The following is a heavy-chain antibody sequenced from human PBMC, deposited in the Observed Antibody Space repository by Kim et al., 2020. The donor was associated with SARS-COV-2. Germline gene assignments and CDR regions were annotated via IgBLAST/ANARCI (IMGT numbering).Heavy chain of an antibody. Sequence: GGSLRLSCAASGFTFSSYGMHWVRQAPGKGLEWVAVISYDGSNKYYADSVKGRFTISRDNSKNTLYLQMNSLRAEYTAVYYCAKDFAAAGGTFDYWGQGTLVTVSS. CDR2: ISYDGSNK. V-gene: IGHV3-30*18. J-gene: IGHJ4*02. CDR3: AKDFAAAGGTFDY. CDR1: GFTFSSYG. D-gene: IGHD6-13*01.